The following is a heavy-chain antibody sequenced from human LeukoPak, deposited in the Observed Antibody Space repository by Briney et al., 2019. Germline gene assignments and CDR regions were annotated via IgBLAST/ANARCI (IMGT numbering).Heavy chain of an antibody. D-gene: IGHD6-6*01. Sequence: GSLRLSCAASGFTFSSYSMNWVRQAPGKGLEWVSYISSSSSTIYYADSVKGRFTISRDNAKNSLYLQMNSLRAEDAAVYYCARQYSSQIDYWGQGTLVTVSS. V-gene: IGHV3-48*04. CDR3: ARQYSSQIDY. CDR2: ISSSSSTI. CDR1: GFTFSSYS. J-gene: IGHJ4*02.